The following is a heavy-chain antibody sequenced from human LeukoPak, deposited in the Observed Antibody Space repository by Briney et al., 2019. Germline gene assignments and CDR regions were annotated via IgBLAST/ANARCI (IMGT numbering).Heavy chain of an antibody. V-gene: IGHV4-4*07. CDR1: GGSITSYY. J-gene: IGHJ1*01. Sequence: SETLPLTCTVSGGSITSYYWSWIRQPAGKGLEWIGRIDTSGTTSYNPSLKSRVTMSVDTSKNQFSLRLTSVTAADTAVYYCARGGHYGDYGSQWYVHHWGQGTLVTVSS. CDR2: IDTSGTT. CDR3: ARGGHYGDYGSQWYVHH. D-gene: IGHD4-17*01.